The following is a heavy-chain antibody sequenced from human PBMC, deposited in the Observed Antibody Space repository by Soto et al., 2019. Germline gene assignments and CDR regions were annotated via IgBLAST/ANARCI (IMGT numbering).Heavy chain of an antibody. CDR1: GGSISNSNW. CDR3: ARRPLVGAAI. Sequence: QVQLQESGPGLVKPSGPLSLTCAVFGGSISNSNWWTWVRQPPGKGLDWIGEIFHSGSTNYNSSRLGRVTISVDKANNQFSLKLGSVTAADSVVYYCARRPLVGAAIWGQGTLVTVSS. V-gene: IGHV4-4*02. J-gene: IGHJ4*02. D-gene: IGHD1-26*01. CDR2: IFHSGST.